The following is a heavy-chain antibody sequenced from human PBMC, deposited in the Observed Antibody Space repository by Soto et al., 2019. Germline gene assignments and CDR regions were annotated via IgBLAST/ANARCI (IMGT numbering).Heavy chain of an antibody. CDR2: IKQDGSEK. D-gene: IGHD2-2*01. CDR1: GFTFSSYW. J-gene: IGHJ6*02. Sequence: ESGGGLVQPGGSLRLSCAASGFTFSSYWMSWVRQAPGKGLEWVANIKQDGSEKYYVDSVKGRFTISRDNAKNSLYLQMNSLRAEDTAVYYCARGYCSSTSCYPTASYDYYYYYGMDVWGQGTTVTVSS. CDR3: ARGYCSSTSCYPTASYDYYYYYGMDV. V-gene: IGHV3-7*05.